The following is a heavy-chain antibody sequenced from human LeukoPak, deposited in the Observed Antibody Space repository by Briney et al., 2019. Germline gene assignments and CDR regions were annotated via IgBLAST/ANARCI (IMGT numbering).Heavy chain of an antibody. CDR3: ARRRLAVAGTKNWFDP. CDR1: GGSISSSSYY. V-gene: IGHV4-39*01. J-gene: IGHJ5*02. D-gene: IGHD6-19*01. Sequence: SETLSVTCTVSGGSISSSSYYWGWIRQPPGKGLEWIGSIYYSGGTYYNPSLKSRVTISVDTSKNQFSLKLSSVTAADTAVYYCARRRLAVAGTKNWFDPWGQGTLVTVSS. CDR2: IYYSGGT.